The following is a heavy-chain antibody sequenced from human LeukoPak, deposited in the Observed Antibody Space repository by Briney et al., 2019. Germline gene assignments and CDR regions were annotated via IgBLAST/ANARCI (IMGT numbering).Heavy chain of an antibody. V-gene: IGHV3-23*01. CDR1: GFTFSNYG. Sequence: GRSLRLSCAASGFTFSNYGMHWVRQAPGKGLEWVSAISGSGGSTYYADSVKGRFTISRDNSKNTLYLQMNSLRAEDTAVYYCAKAVQASDSSGYYYAPYYFDYWGQGTLVTVSS. CDR3: AKAVQASDSSGYYYAPYYFDY. D-gene: IGHD3-22*01. J-gene: IGHJ4*02. CDR2: ISGSGGST.